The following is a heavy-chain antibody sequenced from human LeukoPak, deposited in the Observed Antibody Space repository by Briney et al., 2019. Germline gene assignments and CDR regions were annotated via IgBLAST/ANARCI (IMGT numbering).Heavy chain of an antibody. CDR3: ARETGGFDY. Sequence: TSVKVSCKASGYTFTGYYMHWVRQAPGQGLEWMGWINPNSGGTNYAQKFQGRVTMTRDTSISTVYMELSRLRSDDTAVYYCARETGGFDYWGQGTLVTVSS. J-gene: IGHJ4*02. CDR2: INPNSGGT. V-gene: IGHV1-2*02. D-gene: IGHD1-26*01. CDR1: GYTFTGYY.